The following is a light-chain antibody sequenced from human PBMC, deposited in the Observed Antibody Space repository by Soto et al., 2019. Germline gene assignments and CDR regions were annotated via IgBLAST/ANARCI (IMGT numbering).Light chain of an antibody. CDR2: GAS. J-gene: IGKJ1*01. Sequence: EILLTQSPGTLSLSPGERATLSCRASQSVSSNYLSWYQQKPGQAPRLLIYGASSRATGIQDRFSGSGSGTDFTLTISRLDPEDFAVYYCQQYGGSLTWTFGQGTKVEIK. V-gene: IGKV3-20*01. CDR1: QSVSSNY. CDR3: QQYGGSLTWT.